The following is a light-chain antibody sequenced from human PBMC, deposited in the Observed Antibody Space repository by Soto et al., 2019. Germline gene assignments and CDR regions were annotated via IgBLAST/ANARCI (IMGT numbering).Light chain of an antibody. Sequence: QSVLTQSPSASASLGASVKLTCTLSSWHSTYAIAWHQQQPEKGPRYLMKLTSDGTHSKGDGIPDRFSGSSSGAERHLTIAILQSEDEADYYCQNWGTAIHDVVFGGGTKLTVL. CDR3: QNWGTAIHDVV. V-gene: IGLV4-69*01. CDR2: LTSDGTH. CDR1: SWHSTYA. J-gene: IGLJ2*01.